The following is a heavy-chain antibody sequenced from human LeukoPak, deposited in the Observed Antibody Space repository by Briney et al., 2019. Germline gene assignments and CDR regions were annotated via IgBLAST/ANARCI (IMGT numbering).Heavy chain of an antibody. CDR3: AIAAAGTAEGYGMDV. CDR2: IYPGDSDT. D-gene: IGHD6-13*01. Sequence: GESLKISCKGSGYSFTSYWIGWVRQMPGKGLEWMGIIYPGDSDTRYSPSFQGQVTISADKSISTAYLQWSSLKASDTAMYYCAIAAAGTAEGYGMDVWGQGTTVTVSS. CDR1: GYSFTSYW. V-gene: IGHV5-51*01. J-gene: IGHJ6*02.